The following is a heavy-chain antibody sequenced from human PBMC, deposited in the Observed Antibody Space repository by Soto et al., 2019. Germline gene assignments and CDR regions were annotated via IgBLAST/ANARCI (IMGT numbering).Heavy chain of an antibody. J-gene: IGHJ2*01. V-gene: IGHV3-33*01. CDR3: ARPPVPKIYWYFDL. D-gene: IGHD6-6*01. CDR1: GLTFSSYG. Sequence: QVQLVESGGGVVQPGRSLRLSCVASGLTFSSYGIHWVRQAPGKGLEWVAVIWDDGSNKYYADSVKGRFTISRDNSKNTLYLQMNSLRPEDTAVYYCARPPVPKIYWYFDLWGRGTLVTVSS. CDR2: IWDDGSNK.